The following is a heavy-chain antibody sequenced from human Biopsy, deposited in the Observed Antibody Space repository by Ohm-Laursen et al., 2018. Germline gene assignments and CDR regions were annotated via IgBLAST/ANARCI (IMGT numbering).Heavy chain of an antibody. D-gene: IGHD3-10*01. V-gene: IGHV4-59*08. J-gene: IGHJ1*01. Sequence: PSETLSLTCTLSGDSITRSYWSWIRQSPGKGLEWIGHVFDRGTTNYNPSVRSLVTMSEDTSKQQFSLKMTSVTAADTAIYYCAHGSGRFCTWDFWGRVILVTVSS. CDR1: GDSITRSY. CDR2: VFDRGTT. CDR3: AHGSGRFCTWDF.